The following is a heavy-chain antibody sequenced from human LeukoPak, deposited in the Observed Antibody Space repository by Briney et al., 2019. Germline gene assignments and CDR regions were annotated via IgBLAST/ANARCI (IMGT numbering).Heavy chain of an antibody. CDR1: GYTFTGYY. V-gene: IGHV1-2*02. CDR2: INPNSGGT. J-gene: IGHJ5*02. Sequence: ASVKVSCKASGYTFTGYYMHWVRQAPGQGLEWMGWINPNSGGTNYAQKFQGRVTMTRDTSISTAYMELSRLRSDDTAVYYCAGDLGYCSSTSCYPWFDPWGQGTLVTVSS. D-gene: IGHD2-2*01. CDR3: AGDLGYCSSTSCYPWFDP.